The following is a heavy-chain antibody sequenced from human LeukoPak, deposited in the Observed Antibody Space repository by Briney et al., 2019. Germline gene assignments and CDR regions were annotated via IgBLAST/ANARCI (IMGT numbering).Heavy chain of an antibody. D-gene: IGHD3-16*02. J-gene: IGHJ4*02. CDR2: INHSGST. Sequence: GSLRLSCSASGFTFSTYAMYWIRQPPGKGLEWIGEINHSGSTNYNPSLKSRVTISVDTSKNQFSQKLSSVTAADTAVYYCARGGETYRVLDYWAQGTLVTVSS. V-gene: IGHV4-34*01. CDR1: GFTFSTYA. CDR3: ARGGETYRVLDY.